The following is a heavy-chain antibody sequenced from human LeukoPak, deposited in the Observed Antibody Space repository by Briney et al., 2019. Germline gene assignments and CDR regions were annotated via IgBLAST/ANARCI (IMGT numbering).Heavy chain of an antibody. J-gene: IGHJ4*02. CDR3: ASLLGYCSSISCYRTTEMDY. CDR1: GFTFSSYA. Sequence: GGSLRLSCAASGFTFSSYAMHWVRQAPGKGLEWVAVISYDGSNKYYADSVKGRFTISRDNSKNTLYLQMNSLRAEDTAVYYCASLLGYCSSISCYRTTEMDYWGQGTLVTVSS. D-gene: IGHD2-2*01. CDR2: ISYDGSNK. V-gene: IGHV3-30-3*01.